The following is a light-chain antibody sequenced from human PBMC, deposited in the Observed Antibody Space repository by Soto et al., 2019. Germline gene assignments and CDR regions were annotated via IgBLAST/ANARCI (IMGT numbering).Light chain of an antibody. CDR1: QSVSSN. V-gene: IGKV3-11*01. J-gene: IGKJ5*01. Sequence: EIVMTQSPATLSVSPGERATLSCRASQSVSSNLAREQQKPGQAPRLLIFDASNRATGIPARFSGSGSGTDFTLTISSLEPEDFAVYYCQQRNNWPPEITFGQGTRLEIK. CDR2: DAS. CDR3: QQRNNWPPEIT.